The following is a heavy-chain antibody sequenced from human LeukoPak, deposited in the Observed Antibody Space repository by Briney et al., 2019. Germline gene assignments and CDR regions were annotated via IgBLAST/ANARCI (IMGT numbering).Heavy chain of an antibody. V-gene: IGHV4-4*07. CDR1: GGSISSYY. J-gene: IGHJ5*02. D-gene: IGHD3-9*01. CDR2: IYTSGST. CDR3: AREAYSVDWYGGNWFDP. Sequence: PSETLSLTCTVSGGSISSYYWSWIRQPAGKGLEWIGRIYTSGSTNYSPSLKSRLTTSVDTSKNQFSLRLSSVTAADTAVYYCAREAYSVDWYGGNWFDPWGQGTLVTVSS.